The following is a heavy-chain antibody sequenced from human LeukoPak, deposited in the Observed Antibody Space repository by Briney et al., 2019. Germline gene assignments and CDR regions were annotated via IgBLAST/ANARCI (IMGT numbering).Heavy chain of an antibody. D-gene: IGHD6-13*01. V-gene: IGHV4-39*01. Sequence: SETLSLTCTVSGGSISSRSYYWGWIRQPPGKGLEWIGSIYYSGSTYYNPSLKSRVTISVDTSKNQFSLKLSSVTAADTAVYYCGVVQLAHFDYWGQGTLVTVSS. CDR3: GVVQLAHFDY. CDR1: GGSISSRSYY. CDR2: IYYSGST. J-gene: IGHJ4*02.